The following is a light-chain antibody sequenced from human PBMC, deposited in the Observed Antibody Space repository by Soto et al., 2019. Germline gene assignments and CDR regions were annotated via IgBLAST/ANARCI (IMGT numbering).Light chain of an antibody. CDR2: GAS. CDR1: QSVSSN. V-gene: IGKV3-15*01. Sequence: IVLTQSPATLSLSPGERPTLSCRASQSVSSNLAWYQKKPGQAPRLLIYGASTRATGIPARFSGSGSGTELTLTISSLQSEDFAVYYCQQYNNWPPWTFGQGTKVDIK. CDR3: QQYNNWPPWT. J-gene: IGKJ1*01.